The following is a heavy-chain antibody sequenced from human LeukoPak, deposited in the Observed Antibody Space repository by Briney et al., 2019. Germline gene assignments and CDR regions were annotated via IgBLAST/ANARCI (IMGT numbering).Heavy chain of an antibody. V-gene: IGHV1-69*05. CDR3: ARSEEMATIGGDY. J-gene: IGHJ4*02. CDR1: GGTFSSYA. D-gene: IGHD5-24*01. Sequence: ASVEVSCKASGGTFSSYAISWVRQAPGQGLEWMGRIIPIFGTANYAQKFQGRVTITTDESTSTAYMELSSLRSEDTAVYYCARSEEMATIGGDYWGQGTLVTVSS. CDR2: IIPIFGTA.